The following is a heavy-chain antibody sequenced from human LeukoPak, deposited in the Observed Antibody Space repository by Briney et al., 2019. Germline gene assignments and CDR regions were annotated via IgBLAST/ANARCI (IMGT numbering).Heavy chain of an antibody. D-gene: IGHD5-24*01. V-gene: IGHV3-74*01. CDR3: VRDGDDYNFDY. J-gene: IGHJ4*02. Sequence: GGSLRLSCAASGFTFSNYWMHWVRQAPGKGLVAVSRVKGDGTFTNYADSVKGRFTISRDNAKYTLYLQMHSLRAEDTAIYYCVRDGDDYNFDYWGQGSLVTVSS. CDR2: VKGDGTFT. CDR1: GFTFSNYW.